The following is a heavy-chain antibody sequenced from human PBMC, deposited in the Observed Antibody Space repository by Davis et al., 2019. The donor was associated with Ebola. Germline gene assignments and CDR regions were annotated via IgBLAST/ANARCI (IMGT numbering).Heavy chain of an antibody. D-gene: IGHD3-16*01. CDR3: AKIGAYSLGGY. J-gene: IGHJ4*02. V-gene: IGHV3-23*01. CDR2: ISGSGGST. Sequence: GESLKTSCAASGFTFSSYGMSWVRQAPGKGLEWVSAISGSGGSTYYEDSVKGRFTISRDNSKNTLYLQMNSLRAEDTAVYYCAKIGAYSLGGYWGQGTLVTVSS. CDR1: GFTFSSYG.